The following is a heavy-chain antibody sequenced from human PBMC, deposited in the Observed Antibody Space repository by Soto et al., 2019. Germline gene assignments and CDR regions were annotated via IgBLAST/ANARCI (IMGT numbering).Heavy chain of an antibody. CDR2: INHSGST. CDR1: GGSFSGYY. V-gene: IGHV4-34*01. CDR3: ARVSFERTRSGFDP. J-gene: IGHJ5*02. Sequence: PSETLSLTCAVYGGSFSGYYWSWIRQPPGKGLEWIGEINHSGSTNYNPSLKSRVTISVDTSKNQFSLKPSSVTAADTAVYYCARVSFERTRSGFDPWGQGTLVT. D-gene: IGHD3-9*01.